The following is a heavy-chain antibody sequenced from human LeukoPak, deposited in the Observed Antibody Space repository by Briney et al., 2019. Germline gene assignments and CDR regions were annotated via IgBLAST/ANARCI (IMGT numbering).Heavy chain of an antibody. CDR3: ARGPYYDSSGYRYYYMDV. CDR2: MNPNSGDT. D-gene: IGHD3-22*01. CDR1: GYTFTNND. J-gene: IGHJ6*03. Sequence: ASVKVSCKASGYTFTNNDINWVRQAPGQGLECMGWMNPNSGDTGYAQKFQGRVTMTRDTSITTAYMELSSLRSEDTAVYYCARGPYYDSSGYRYYYMDVWGKGTTVTISS. V-gene: IGHV1-8*01.